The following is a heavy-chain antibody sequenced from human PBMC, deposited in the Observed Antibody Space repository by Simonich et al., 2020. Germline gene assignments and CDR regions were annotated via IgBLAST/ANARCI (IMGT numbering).Heavy chain of an antibody. CDR3: ARVGYSNYYYYGMDV. V-gene: IGHV4-38-2*01. Sequence: QVQLQESGPGLVKPSETLSLTCAVSGYSISSGYYWGWIRQPPGKGLEWIGSIYHGGRTYYNPSLKSRVTISVDTSKNQFSLKLSSVTAADTAVYYCARVGYSNYYYYGMDVWGQGTTVTVSS. CDR2: IYHGGRT. D-gene: IGHD6-13*01. CDR1: GYSISSGYY. J-gene: IGHJ6*02.